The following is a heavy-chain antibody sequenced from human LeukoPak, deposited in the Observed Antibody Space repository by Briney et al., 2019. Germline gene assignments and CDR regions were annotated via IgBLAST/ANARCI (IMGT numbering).Heavy chain of an antibody. CDR1: GFTFSSYG. CDR2: IGDSGGST. CDR3: AKGIATTGPYYYVMDV. Sequence: GGSLRLSCVASGFTFSSYGMSWGRQAPGKGLEWVSGIGDSGGSTYYADSVKGRFTISRDNSKNTLYLRMNSLRAEDTAVYYCAKGIATTGPYYYVMDVWGQGTTVTVSS. V-gene: IGHV3-23*01. J-gene: IGHJ6*02. D-gene: IGHD6-13*01.